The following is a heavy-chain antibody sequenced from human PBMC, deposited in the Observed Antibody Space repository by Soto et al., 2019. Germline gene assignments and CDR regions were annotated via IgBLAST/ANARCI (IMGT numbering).Heavy chain of an antibody. CDR3: AKDLTMVRGVIINDAFDI. Sequence: GGSLRLSCAASGFTFSSYAMSWVRQAPGKGLEWVSAISGSGGSTYYADSVKGRFTISRDNSKNTLYLQMNSLRAEDTAVYYCAKDLTMVRGVIINDAFDIWGQGTMVTVSS. D-gene: IGHD3-10*01. V-gene: IGHV3-23*01. J-gene: IGHJ3*02. CDR2: ISGSGGST. CDR1: GFTFSSYA.